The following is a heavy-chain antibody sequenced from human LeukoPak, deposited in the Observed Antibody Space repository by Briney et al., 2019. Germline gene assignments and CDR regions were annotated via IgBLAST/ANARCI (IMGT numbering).Heavy chain of an antibody. V-gene: IGHV1-2*02. CDR1: GYTFTGYY. D-gene: IGHD6-6*01. CDR2: IHPNSGGT. CDR3: ARTAYPSSSWFDP. J-gene: IGHJ5*02. Sequence: ASVKVSCKASGYTFTGYYIHWVRRAPGQGLEWMGWIHPNSGGTKFAQSLQGRVTLTRDTSITTASMGLSSLISNDTAVYFCARTAYPSSSWFDPWGQGTQVTVSS.